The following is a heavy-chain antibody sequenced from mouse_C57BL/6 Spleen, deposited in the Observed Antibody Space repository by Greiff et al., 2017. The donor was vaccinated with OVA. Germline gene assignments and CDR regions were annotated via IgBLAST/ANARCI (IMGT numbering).Heavy chain of an antibody. D-gene: IGHD2-4*01. V-gene: IGHV5-17*01. CDR3: ARRDDSVYYFDY. Sequence: EVKVVESGGGLVKPGGSLKLSCAASGFTFSDYGMHWVRQAPEKGLEWVAYISSGSSTIYYADTVKGRFTISRDNAKNTLFLQMTSLRSEDTAMYYCARRDDSVYYFDYWGQGTTLTVSS. CDR2: ISSGSSTI. CDR1: GFTFSDYG. J-gene: IGHJ2*01.